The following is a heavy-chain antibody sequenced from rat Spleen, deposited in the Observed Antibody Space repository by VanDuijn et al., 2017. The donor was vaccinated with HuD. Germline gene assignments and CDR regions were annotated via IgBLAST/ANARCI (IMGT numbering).Heavy chain of an antibody. Sequence: QVQLKESGPGLVQSSQTLSLTCTVSGFSLISYAVNWIRQPPGKGLEWMGGIWGDGSTNYNSALESRLSISRDTSKNQVFLKMNSLQTDDTAIYYCTRDGLLTTGVMDAWGQGASVTVSS. CDR2: IWGDGST. CDR1: GFSLISYA. V-gene: IGHV2-13*01. CDR3: TRDGLLTTGVMDA. J-gene: IGHJ4*01. D-gene: IGHD1-12*02.